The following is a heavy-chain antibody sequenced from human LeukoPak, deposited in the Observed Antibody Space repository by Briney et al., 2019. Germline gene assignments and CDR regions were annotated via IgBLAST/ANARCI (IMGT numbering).Heavy chain of an antibody. V-gene: IGHV4-59*01. CDR3: ARGVLLTN. CDR1: GGSISSDY. D-gene: IGHD3-10*01. CDR2: IHHTGNT. Sequence: SETLSLTCSVSGGSISSDYWSWIRQPPGKGLEWIGYIHHTGNTNYNPSLKSRVTISVDMSKNQLSMKLTSVTAADTAVYYCARGVLLTNWGQGTLVTVSS. J-gene: IGHJ4*02.